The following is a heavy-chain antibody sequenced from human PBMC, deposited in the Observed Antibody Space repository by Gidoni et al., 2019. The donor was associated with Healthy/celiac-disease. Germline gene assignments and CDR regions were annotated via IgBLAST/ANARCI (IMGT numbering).Heavy chain of an antibody. J-gene: IGHJ3*02. CDR3: ARSGQLERRGVYDAFDI. V-gene: IGHV3-64*01. Sequence: EVQLVESGGGLVQPGGSLRLPCAASGFTFSSYAMHWVRQAPGKGLEYVSAISSNGGSTYYANSVKGRFTISRDNSKNTLYLQMGSLRAEDMAVYYCARSGQLERRGVYDAFDIWGQGTMVTVSS. CDR2: ISSNGGST. D-gene: IGHD1-1*01. CDR1: GFTFSSYA.